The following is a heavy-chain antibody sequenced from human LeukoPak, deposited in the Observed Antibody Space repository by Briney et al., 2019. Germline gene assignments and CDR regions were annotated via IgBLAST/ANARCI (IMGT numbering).Heavy chain of an antibody. D-gene: IGHD6-19*01. Sequence: SETLSLTCSVSGASIASTSYYWGWVRQPRGKGLEWIANIYHSGNIYYTSSLRSRSTISVDTSKNLFFLNLNSVTGADTAVYFCARVADSSGWFGDYFDNWGLGNLVTVSS. CDR1: GASIASTSYY. V-gene: IGHV4-39*02. J-gene: IGHJ4*02. CDR2: IYHSGNI. CDR3: ARVADSSGWFGDYFDN.